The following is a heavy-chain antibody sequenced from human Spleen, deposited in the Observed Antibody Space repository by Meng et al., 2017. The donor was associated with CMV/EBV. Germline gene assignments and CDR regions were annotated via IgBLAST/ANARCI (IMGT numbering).Heavy chain of an antibody. J-gene: IGHJ4*02. CDR3: ARQGRVYFDF. CDR1: GGSFSGYY. Sequence: CAVYGGSFSGYYWSWIRQPPGRGLEWIGEISQRGSTNYSPSFKGRLTLSVHTSERQFSLRLTSVTAADTAVYYCARQGRVYFDFWGQGALVTVSS. V-gene: IGHV4-34*01. D-gene: IGHD3-10*01. CDR2: ISQRGST.